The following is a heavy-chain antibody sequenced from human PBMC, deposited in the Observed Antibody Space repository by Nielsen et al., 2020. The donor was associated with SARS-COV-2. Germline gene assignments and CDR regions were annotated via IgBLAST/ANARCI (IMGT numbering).Heavy chain of an antibody. CDR2: ISGSGGST. V-gene: IGHV3-23*01. D-gene: IGHD6-13*01. CDR1: GFTFDDYA. J-gene: IGHJ4*02. CDR3: AKSPYSSSWYASIDY. Sequence: GGSLRLSCAASGFTFDDYAMHWVRQAPGKGLEWVSGISGSGGSTYYADSVKGRFTISRDNSKNTLYLQMNSLRAEDTAVYYCAKSPYSSSWYASIDYWGQGTLVTVSS.